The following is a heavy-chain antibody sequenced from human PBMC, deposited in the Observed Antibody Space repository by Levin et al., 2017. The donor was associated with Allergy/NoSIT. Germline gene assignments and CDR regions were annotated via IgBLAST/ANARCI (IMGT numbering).Heavy chain of an antibody. J-gene: IGHJ4*02. CDR2: RDHSGST. V-gene: IGHV4-34*01. CDR3: ARGRGAVAGTYLDY. Sequence: SETLSLTCAVFGGSFSGYYWTWIRQPPGKGLEWIGERDHSGSTNYNPSLKSRVTISEDTSKNQFSLKLTSVTAADTAVYYCARGRGAVAGTYLDYWGQGTRVTVSS. CDR1: GGSFSGYY. D-gene: IGHD6-19*01.